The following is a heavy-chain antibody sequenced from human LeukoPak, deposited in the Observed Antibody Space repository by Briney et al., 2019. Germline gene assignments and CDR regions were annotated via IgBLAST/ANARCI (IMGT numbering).Heavy chain of an antibody. CDR1: GFTFSSYA. V-gene: IGHV3-74*01. CDR2: INSDGRST. CDR3: AAAVAAAPGAY. Sequence: GGSLRLSCAASGFTFSSYAMHWVRLAPGKGLVWISRINSDGRSTNYADSVKGRFNISRDDAKNTLYLQMNSLRAEDTAVYYCAAAVAAAPGAYWGQGTLVTVSS. J-gene: IGHJ4*02. D-gene: IGHD6-25*01.